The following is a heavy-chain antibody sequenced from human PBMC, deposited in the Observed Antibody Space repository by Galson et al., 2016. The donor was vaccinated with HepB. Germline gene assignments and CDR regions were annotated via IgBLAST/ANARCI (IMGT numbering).Heavy chain of an antibody. J-gene: IGHJ4*02. CDR3: AKYSATEASFED. Sequence: SCAASGFTFGSYWMSWVRQAPGKGLEWVANIRQDGVEKDYVDSVKGRFTISRDNAKNSQYLQMNSLRVEDTAVYFCAKYSATEASFEDWGQGTLVTVSS. D-gene: IGHD5-12*01. CDR1: GFTFGSYW. CDR2: IRQDGVEK. V-gene: IGHV3-7*03.